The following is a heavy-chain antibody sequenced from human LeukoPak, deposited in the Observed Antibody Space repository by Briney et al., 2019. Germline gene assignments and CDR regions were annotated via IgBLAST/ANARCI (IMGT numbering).Heavy chain of an antibody. CDR2: ILYNGSNK. Sequence: GGSLRLSCAASGFTFSSSGMHWVRQAPGKGLEWVAVILYNGSNKYYADSVKGRFTISRDNSKNTLYLQMNSLRVEDTAVYYCARAGGYCSGGSGYGGYRWCDPWGQGNRLSVSS. V-gene: IGHV3-33*01. J-gene: IGHJ5*02. CDR3: ARAGGYCSGGSGYGGYRWCDP. CDR1: GFTFSSSG. D-gene: IGHD2-15*01.